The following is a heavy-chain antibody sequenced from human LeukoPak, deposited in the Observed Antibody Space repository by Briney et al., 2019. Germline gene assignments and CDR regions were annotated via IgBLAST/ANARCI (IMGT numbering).Heavy chain of an antibody. CDR1: GGTFSSYA. D-gene: IGHD3-10*01. V-gene: IGHV1-69*04. Sequence: SVKVSCKASGGTFSSYAISWVRQAPGQGLEWMGRIIPILGIANYAQKFQGRVTITADKSTSTAYMELSSLRSEDTAVYYCARAPDMVRGVIDHYFDYWGQGTLVTVSS. CDR3: ARAPDMVRGVIDHYFDY. J-gene: IGHJ4*02. CDR2: IIPILGIA.